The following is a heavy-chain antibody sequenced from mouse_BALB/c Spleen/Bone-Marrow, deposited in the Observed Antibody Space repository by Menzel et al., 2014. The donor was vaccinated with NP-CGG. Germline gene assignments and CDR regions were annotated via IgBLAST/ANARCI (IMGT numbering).Heavy chain of an antibody. D-gene: IGHD2-1*01. V-gene: IGHV1-18*01. Sequence: EVQLQQSGPELVKPGASMKISCKASGYSFTGYTMNWVKQSHGKSLEWIGLINPYNGGTSYNQKFKGKATLTVDKSSSTAYMELLSLTSEDSAVYYCARHGHGNYVALDCWGQGTSVTVSS. J-gene: IGHJ4*01. CDR1: GYSFTGYT. CDR2: INPYNGGT. CDR3: ARHGHGNYVALDC.